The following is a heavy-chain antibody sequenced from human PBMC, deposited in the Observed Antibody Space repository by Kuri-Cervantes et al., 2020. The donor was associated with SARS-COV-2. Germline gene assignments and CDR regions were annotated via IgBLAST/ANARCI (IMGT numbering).Heavy chain of an antibody. J-gene: IGHJ3*02. CDR3: AFPISGWYGGAFDI. D-gene: IGHD6-19*01. CDR1: GFTFSSYW. V-gene: IGHV3-21*01. CDR2: ISSSSSYI. Sequence: GGSLRLSCAASGFTFSSYWMSWVRQAPGKGLEWVSSISSSSSYIYYADSVKGRFTISRDNAKNSLYLQMNSLRAEDTAVYYCAFPISGWYGGAFDIWGQGTMVTVSS.